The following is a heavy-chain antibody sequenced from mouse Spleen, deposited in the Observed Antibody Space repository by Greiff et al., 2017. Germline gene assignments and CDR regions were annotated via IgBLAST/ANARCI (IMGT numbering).Heavy chain of an antibody. CDR1: GFTFSDYY. V-gene: IGHV5-12*02. Sequence: EVKLVESGGGLVQPGGSLKLSCATSGFTFSDYYMYWVRQTPEKRLEWVAYISNGGGSTYYPDTVKGRFTISRDNAKNTLYLQMSRLKSEDTAMYYCARQGWSYAMDYWGQGTSVTVSS. J-gene: IGHJ4*01. CDR3: ARQGWSYAMDY. CDR2: ISNGGGST. D-gene: IGHD3-3*01.